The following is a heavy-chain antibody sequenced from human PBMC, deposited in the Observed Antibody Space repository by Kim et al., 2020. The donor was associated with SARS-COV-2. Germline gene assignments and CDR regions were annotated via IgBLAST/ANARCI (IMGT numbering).Heavy chain of an antibody. CDR2: N. Sequence: NNYAVSVKSRRTINPDTTKNQFSLQLNAVTPEDTAVYYSARTVAGTFDYWGQGTLVTVSS. J-gene: IGHJ4*02. V-gene: IGHV6-1*01. CDR3: ARTVAGTFDY. D-gene: IGHD6-19*01.